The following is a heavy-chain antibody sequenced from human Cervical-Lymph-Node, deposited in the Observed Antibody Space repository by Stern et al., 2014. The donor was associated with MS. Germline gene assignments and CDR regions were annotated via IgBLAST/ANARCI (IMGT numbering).Heavy chain of an antibody. CDR2: VDPKGTSA. CDR1: GFTFSTYH. CDR3: AREEVKLEWSGFFYYGMDV. V-gene: IGHV1-46*01. J-gene: IGHJ6*01. Sequence: VQLVESGAEVKKPGASVKVSCKASGFTFSTYHMHWVRQAPGQGLEWVGVVDPKGTSAAYAQKFQGRVAIPRHTSTATVYMELSSLRFEDTAVYFCAREEVKLEWSGFFYYGMDVWGKGPRSPSP. D-gene: IGHD3-3*01.